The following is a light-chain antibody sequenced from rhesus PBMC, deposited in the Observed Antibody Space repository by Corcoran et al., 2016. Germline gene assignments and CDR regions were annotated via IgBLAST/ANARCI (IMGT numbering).Light chain of an antibody. CDR2: KAS. V-gene: IGKV1-22*01. CDR1: QSISSW. CDR3: QQYSSSPFT. Sequence: DIQMSQSPSSLSASVGDTVTITCRASQSISSWLAWYQQKPGKAPKLLIYKASSLQSGVPSRDSGSGSGTDFTLTIRSLQSDDFATYYFQQYSSSPFTFGPGTKLDIK. J-gene: IGKJ3*01.